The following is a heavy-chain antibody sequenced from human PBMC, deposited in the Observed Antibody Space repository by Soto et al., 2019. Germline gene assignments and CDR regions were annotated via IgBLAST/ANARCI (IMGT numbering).Heavy chain of an antibody. CDR3: ARDGGYDILTGHFYSHHYSYGMDV. V-gene: IGHV3-21*01. D-gene: IGHD3-9*01. CDR1: GFTFSSYS. Sequence: PGGSLRLSCAASGFTFSSYSMNWVRQGPGKGLEWVSSISSSSSYIYYANSVKGRFTISRDNAKNSLYLQMNSLRAEDTAVYYCARDGGYDILTGHFYSHHYSYGMDVWGQGTTVTVSS. J-gene: IGHJ6*02. CDR2: ISSSSSYI.